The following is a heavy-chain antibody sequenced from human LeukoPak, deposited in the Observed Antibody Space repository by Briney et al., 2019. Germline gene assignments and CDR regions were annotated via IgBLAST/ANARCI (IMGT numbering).Heavy chain of an antibody. D-gene: IGHD3-16*01. CDR2: IKQDGSEK. V-gene: IGHV3-7*01. J-gene: IGHJ5*02. Sequence: GGSLRLSCAASGFTFSSYWMSWVRQAPGKGLEWVANIKQDGSEKYYVDSVKGRFTISRDNAKNSLYLQMNSLRAEDTAVYYCASGGDYGPSWFDPWGQGTLVTVSS. CDR3: ASGGDYGPSWFDP. CDR1: GFTFSSYW.